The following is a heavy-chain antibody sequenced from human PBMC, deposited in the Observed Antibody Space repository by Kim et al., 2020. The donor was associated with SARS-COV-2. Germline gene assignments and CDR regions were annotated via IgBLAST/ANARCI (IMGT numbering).Heavy chain of an antibody. D-gene: IGHD6-13*01. CDR1: GFAFSSYG. CDR2: ISDSSTYI. V-gene: IGHV3-21*01. CDR3: GNLIAVVGTQGGFC. Sequence: GGSLRLSCAASGFAFSSYGMHWVRQAPGKGLEWVSSISDSSTYIYYADSVKGPFTISRDNAKNSLYLQMNSLRADDTAVYYCGNLIAVVGTQGGFCWGQGILVTVSS. J-gene: IGHJ4*02.